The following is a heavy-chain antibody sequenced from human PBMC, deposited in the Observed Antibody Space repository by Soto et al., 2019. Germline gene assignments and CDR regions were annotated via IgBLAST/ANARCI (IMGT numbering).Heavy chain of an antibody. CDR1: GYTFTGYY. J-gene: IGHJ6*02. CDR2: INPNSGGT. D-gene: IGHD2-2*01. V-gene: IGHV1-2*04. Sequence: ASVKVSCKASGYTFTGYYVHWVRQTHGQGLEWMGWINPNSGGTNYAQKFQGWVTMTRDTSISTAYMELSRLRSDDTAVYYCARAGVVVPAAKHYYYYGMDVWGQGTTVTVSS. CDR3: ARAGVVVPAAKHYYYYGMDV.